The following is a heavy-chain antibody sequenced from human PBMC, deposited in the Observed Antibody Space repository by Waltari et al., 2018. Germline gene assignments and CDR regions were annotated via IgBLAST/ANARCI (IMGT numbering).Heavy chain of an antibody. CDR2: IYSSGST. D-gene: IGHD5-18*01. CDR3: AREGVDTANDY. V-gene: IGHV3-53*02. J-gene: IGHJ4*02. Sequence: EVQLVETGGGLIQPGGSLRLSCAAAGFPASSDYMSWVRQAPGKGLECVSVIYSSGSTYYADSVKGRFTISRDNSKNTVYLQMHSLRAEDTAVYYCAREGVDTANDYWGQGTQVTVSS. CDR1: GFPASSDY.